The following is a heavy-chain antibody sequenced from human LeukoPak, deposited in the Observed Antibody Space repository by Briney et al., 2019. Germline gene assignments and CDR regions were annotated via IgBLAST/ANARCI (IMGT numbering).Heavy chain of an antibody. CDR3: AGRDSSGYFFDP. CDR2: ISSSGVYI. D-gene: IGHD3-22*01. Sequence: GGSLRLSCAASGFTFDDYAMHWVRQAPGKGLEWVSSISSSGVYIYYADSVKGRFTISRDNAKNSLSLQMNSLRAEDTAVYYCAGRDSSGYFFDPWGQGTLVTVSS. CDR1: GFTFDDYA. V-gene: IGHV3-21*01. J-gene: IGHJ5*02.